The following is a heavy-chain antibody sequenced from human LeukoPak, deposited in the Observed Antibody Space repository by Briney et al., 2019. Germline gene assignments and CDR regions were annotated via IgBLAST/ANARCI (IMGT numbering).Heavy chain of an antibody. CDR1: GGRFKSYG. V-gene: IGHV1-18*01. J-gene: IGHJ4*02. CDR2: ISGYNGNT. CDR3: ARRSISSWYDYFDS. Sequence: ASVKVSCKTTGGRFKSYGFSWVRQAPGQGLEWMGWISGYNGNTKYAQKFQGRLTMTTDTSTNTAYMELRSLRSDDTAMYYCARRSISSWYDYFDSWGQGTQVTVSS. D-gene: IGHD6-13*01.